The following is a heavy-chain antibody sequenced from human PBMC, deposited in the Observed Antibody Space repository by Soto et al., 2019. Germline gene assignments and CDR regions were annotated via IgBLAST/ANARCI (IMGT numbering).Heavy chain of an antibody. CDR2: IKSKTDGGTT. Sequence: GGSLRLSCAASGFTFSNAWMSWVRQAPGKGLEWVGRIKSKTDGGTTDYAAPVKGRFTISRDDSKNTLYLQMNSLKTEDTAVYYCATDVNDYSNQAVHSAEYFQHWGQGTLVTVSS. CDR3: ATDVNDYSNQAVHSAEYFQH. J-gene: IGHJ1*01. CDR1: GFTFSNAW. V-gene: IGHV3-15*01. D-gene: IGHD4-4*01.